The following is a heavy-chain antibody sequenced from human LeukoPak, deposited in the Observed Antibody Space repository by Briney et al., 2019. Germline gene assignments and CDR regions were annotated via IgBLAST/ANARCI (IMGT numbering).Heavy chain of an antibody. D-gene: IGHD6-13*01. J-gene: IGHJ3*02. CDR2: INHSGST. CDR3: ARHLTAAAAGTFDI. Sequence: SETLSLTCAVYGGSFSGYYWSWIRQPPGKGLEWIGEINHSGSTNYKPSLESRVTIPVDTSKDQFSLKLSSVTAADTAVYYCARHLTAAAAGTFDIWGQGTMVTVSS. V-gene: IGHV4-34*01. CDR1: GGSFSGYY.